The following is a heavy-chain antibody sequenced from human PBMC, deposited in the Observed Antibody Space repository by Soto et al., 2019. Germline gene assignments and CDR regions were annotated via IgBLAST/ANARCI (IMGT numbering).Heavy chain of an antibody. CDR1: GCSISSYY. CDR2: IYYSGST. CDR3: AGHFWSGYYTQYYFDY. Sequence: SETLSLTCTVSGCSISSYYWSWIRQPPGKGLEWIGYIYYSGSTNYNPSLKSRVTISVDTSKNQFSLKPSSVTAADTAVYYCAGHFWSGYYTQYYFDYWGQGTLVTVSS. V-gene: IGHV4-59*01. D-gene: IGHD3-3*02. J-gene: IGHJ4*02.